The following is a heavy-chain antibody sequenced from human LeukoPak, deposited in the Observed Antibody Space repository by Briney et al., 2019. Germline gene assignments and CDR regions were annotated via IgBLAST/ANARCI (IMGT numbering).Heavy chain of an antibody. D-gene: IGHD6-13*01. Sequence: SETLSLTCLVSGGSIHSYYWTWIRQPAGKGLEWIGRIYTSESTNYNPSLKSRVTMSIDTSKKQFSLKLNSVTAADTAVYYCATYVQPLAFDNWGQGTQVTVSS. CDR1: GGSIHSYY. CDR3: ATYVQPLAFDN. J-gene: IGHJ5*02. CDR2: IYTSEST. V-gene: IGHV4-4*07.